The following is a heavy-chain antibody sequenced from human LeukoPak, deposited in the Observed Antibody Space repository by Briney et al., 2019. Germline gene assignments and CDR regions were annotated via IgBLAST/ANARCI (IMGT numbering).Heavy chain of an antibody. CDR2: MNPNSGNT. D-gene: IGHD3-10*01. V-gene: IGHV1-8*01. CDR3: AREAGVTMARGVIIEANWFDP. CDR1: GYTFTSYD. Sequence: ASVKVSCKASGYTFTSYDINWVRQATGQGLEWMGWMNPNSGNTGYAQKFQGRVTMTRNTSISTAYMELSSLRSEDTAVYYCAREAGVTMARGVIIEANWFDPWGQGTLVTVSS. J-gene: IGHJ5*02.